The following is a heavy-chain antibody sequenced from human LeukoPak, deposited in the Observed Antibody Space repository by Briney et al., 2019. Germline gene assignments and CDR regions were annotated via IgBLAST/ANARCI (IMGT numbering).Heavy chain of an antibody. V-gene: IGHV1-46*01. J-gene: IGHJ4*02. D-gene: IGHD6-19*01. CDR3: ARDAVGWSFDY. CDR1: GYTFTNYN. CDR2: IDRSGDST. Sequence: ASVKVSCKAFGYTFTNYNLQWVREAPGQGLEWMGIIDRSGDSTTYAQKFQGRVAMSRDTSTSTVYLELSSLRSEDTAVYYCARDAVGWSFDYCGQGTLVTVSS.